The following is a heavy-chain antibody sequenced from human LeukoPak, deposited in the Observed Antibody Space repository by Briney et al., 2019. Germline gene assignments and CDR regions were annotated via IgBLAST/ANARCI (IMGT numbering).Heavy chain of an antibody. CDR1: GYTFITYG. J-gene: IGHJ4*02. D-gene: IGHD5-18*01. CDR3: ARDKAPRYTYGLGH. Sequence: ASVKVSCKAAGYTFITYGINWVRQAPGQGLEWMGWISPYDGSTNFAQNLQGRVTMTTDTITSTALMELRSLRFEDTALYYCARDKAPRYTYGLGHWGQGTLVTVSS. CDR2: ISPYDGST. V-gene: IGHV1-18*01.